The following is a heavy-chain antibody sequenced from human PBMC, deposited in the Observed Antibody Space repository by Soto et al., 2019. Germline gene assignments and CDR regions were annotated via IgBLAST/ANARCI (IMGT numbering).Heavy chain of an antibody. Sequence: QVHLVQSGAEVKKPGASVKVSCKTSGYTFTAFAVHWVRQASGQRLEWMGWINVGNGDTKSSQNLQGRVTITRDTSASTVYMELSSLRSEDTAVYYCVRVGGSGWTLDFWGQGTLVTVS. D-gene: IGHD6-25*01. V-gene: IGHV1-3*01. CDR1: GYTFTAFA. J-gene: IGHJ4*02. CDR3: VRVGGSGWTLDF. CDR2: INVGNGDT.